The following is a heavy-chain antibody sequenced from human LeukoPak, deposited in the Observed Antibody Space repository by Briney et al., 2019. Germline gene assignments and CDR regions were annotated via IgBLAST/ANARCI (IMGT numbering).Heavy chain of an antibody. CDR3: AKSGWQLTSAYYFDY. Sequence: GGSLRLSCAASGFTFSNYAMSWVRQAPGKGLEWVSGISGSDGTTYYADSVKGRFTISRDNSKNTLYLQMNSLRTEDTAVYYCAKSGWQLTSAYYFDYWGQGTLVTVSS. V-gene: IGHV3-23*01. CDR2: ISGSDGTT. CDR1: GFTFSNYA. D-gene: IGHD2-15*01. J-gene: IGHJ4*02.